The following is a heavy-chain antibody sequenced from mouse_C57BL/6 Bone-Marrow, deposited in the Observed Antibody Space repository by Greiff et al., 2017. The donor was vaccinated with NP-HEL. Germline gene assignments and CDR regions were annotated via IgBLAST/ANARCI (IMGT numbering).Heavy chain of an antibody. J-gene: IGHJ1*03. V-gene: IGHV1-64*01. D-gene: IGHD1-1*01. Sequence: QVQLQQPGAELVKPGASVKLSCKASGYTFTSYWMHWVKQRPGQGLEWIGMIHPNSGSTNYNEKFKSKATLTVDKSSSTAYMQLSSLTSEDSAVYYCARYWVYYYDWYFDVWGTGTTVTVSS. CDR1: GYTFTSYW. CDR2: IHPNSGST. CDR3: ARYWVYYYDWYFDV.